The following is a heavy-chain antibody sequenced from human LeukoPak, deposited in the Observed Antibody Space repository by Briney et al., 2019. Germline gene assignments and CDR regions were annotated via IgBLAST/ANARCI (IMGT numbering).Heavy chain of an antibody. CDR1: GYTFTSYA. D-gene: IGHD4-11*01. Sequence: ASVKVSCKASGYTFTSYAISWVRQAPGQGLEWLGWINTYNADTKYPQKLQGRVTLTTDTSTTTAYMELWSLRSDDTAVYYCARYHSISGHYYFDFWGQGTLVTVSS. CDR2: INTYNADT. J-gene: IGHJ4*02. CDR3: ARYHSISGHYYFDF. V-gene: IGHV1-18*01.